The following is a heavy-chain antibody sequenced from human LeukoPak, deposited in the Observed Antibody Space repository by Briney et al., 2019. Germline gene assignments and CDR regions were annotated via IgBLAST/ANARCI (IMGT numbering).Heavy chain of an antibody. CDR3: ARVRYYGSGSQYDY. D-gene: IGHD3-10*01. J-gene: IGHJ4*02. CDR1: GFSFHIYV. Sequence: GGSVRLSCAASGFSFHIYVMSWIRQAPGKGLEWVSYISSSGSTIYYADSVKGRFTISRDNAKNSLYLQMNSLRAEDTAVYYCARVRYYGSGSQYDYWGQGTLVTVSS. CDR2: ISSSGSTI. V-gene: IGHV3-11*01.